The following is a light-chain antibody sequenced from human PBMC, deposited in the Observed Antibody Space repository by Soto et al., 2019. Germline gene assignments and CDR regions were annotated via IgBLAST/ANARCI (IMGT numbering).Light chain of an antibody. V-gene: IGKV3-15*01. J-gene: IGKJ1*01. Sequence: ERVMTQSPATLSVFPGEGATLSCRASEAVSTNLAWYQHKPGQAPRLLIYAASTRSTGVPARFSGSGSGTEFTLTISNLQSEDVATYYCQQYENWPWTFGQGTKVEI. CDR3: QQYENWPWT. CDR1: EAVSTN. CDR2: AAS.